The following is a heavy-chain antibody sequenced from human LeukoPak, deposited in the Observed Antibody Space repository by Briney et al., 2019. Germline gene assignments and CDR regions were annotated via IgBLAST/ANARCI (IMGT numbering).Heavy chain of an antibody. D-gene: IGHD1-1*01. J-gene: IGHJ4*02. CDR1: GYTFTSYD. Sequence: ASVTVSCKSSGYTFTSYDINWVRQATGQGLEWMGWMNPNSGNTGYAQKFQGRVTITTNTTISTAYMELSSLRSEDTAVYYCERGGWNDGPHYWGQGTLVTVSS. CDR3: ERGGWNDGPHY. CDR2: MNPNSGNT. V-gene: IGHV1-8*01.